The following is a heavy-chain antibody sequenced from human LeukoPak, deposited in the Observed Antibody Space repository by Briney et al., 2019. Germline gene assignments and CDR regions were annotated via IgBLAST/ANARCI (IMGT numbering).Heavy chain of an antibody. D-gene: IGHD1-1*01. CDR3: ARSGTQRGTY. V-gene: IGHV3-11*01. CDR1: GFTFSDYQ. J-gene: IGHJ4*02. CDR2: ISSSGNTI. Sequence: PGGSLRLSCAASGFTFSDYQMSWIRQAPGKGLEWVSYISSSGNTIYYADSVKGRFTISRDNAKNSLDLQMNSLRAEDTAVYYCARSGTQRGTYWGQGTLVTVSS.